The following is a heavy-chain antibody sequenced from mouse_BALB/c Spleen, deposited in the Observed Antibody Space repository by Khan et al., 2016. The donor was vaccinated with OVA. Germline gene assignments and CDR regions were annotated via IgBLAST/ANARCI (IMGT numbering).Heavy chain of an antibody. J-gene: IGHJ4*01. V-gene: IGHV14-3*02. CDR2: IDPANGNT. D-gene: IGHD2-14*01. Sequence: VQLQQSGAELVKPGASVKLSCTASGFNIKDTYMHWVKQRPEEGLEWLGKIDPANGNTKYDPKFQGQATITADTSSNTAYLQLSRLTAEDTAVCDCARTYDGTRDYWGKGTSVTVAS. CDR3: ARTYDGTRDY. CDR1: GFNIKDTY.